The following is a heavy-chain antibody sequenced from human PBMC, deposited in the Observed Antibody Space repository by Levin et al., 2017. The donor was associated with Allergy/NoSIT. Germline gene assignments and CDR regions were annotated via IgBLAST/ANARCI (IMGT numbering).Heavy chain of an antibody. J-gene: IGHJ3*02. D-gene: IGHD3-3*01. Sequence: SCAASGFSFNNYAMSWVRQAPGKGLEWVSTISDIGYSIYYADSVKGRLTTSRDNSKTTLYLQMNSLRAEDTAVYYCATSTDLRTFDIWGQGTMVTVSS. V-gene: IGHV3-23*01. CDR1: GFSFNNYA. CDR3: ATSTDLRTFDI. CDR2: ISDIGYSI.